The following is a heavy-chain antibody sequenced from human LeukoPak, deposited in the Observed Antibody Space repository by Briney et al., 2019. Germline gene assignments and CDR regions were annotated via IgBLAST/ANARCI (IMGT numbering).Heavy chain of an antibody. CDR2: IYYSGST. D-gene: IGHD4-11*01. J-gene: IGHJ5*02. CDR1: GGSVSSGSYY. V-gene: IGHV4-61*01. CDR3: ARVRNSRVTTGAGWFDP. Sequence: PSETLSLTCTVSGGSVSSGSYYWSWIRQPPGKGLEWIGYIYYSGSTNYNPSLKSRVTISVDTSKNQFSLKLSSVTAADTAVYYCARVRNSRVTTGAGWFDPWGQGTLVTVSS.